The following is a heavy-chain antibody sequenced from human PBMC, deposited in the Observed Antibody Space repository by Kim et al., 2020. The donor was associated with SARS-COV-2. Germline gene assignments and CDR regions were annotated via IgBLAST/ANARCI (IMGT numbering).Heavy chain of an antibody. CDR2: INPNSGGT. J-gene: IGHJ6*02. D-gene: IGHD3-16*01. V-gene: IGHV1-2*05. Sequence: ASVKVSCKASGYTFTGYYMHWVRQAPGQGLEWMGRINPNSGGTNYAQKFQGRVTMTRDTSISTAYMELSRLRSDDTVVYYCARVPIQGAPYYGMDVWGQGTTVTVSS. CDR3: ARVPIQGAPYYGMDV. CDR1: GYTFTGYY.